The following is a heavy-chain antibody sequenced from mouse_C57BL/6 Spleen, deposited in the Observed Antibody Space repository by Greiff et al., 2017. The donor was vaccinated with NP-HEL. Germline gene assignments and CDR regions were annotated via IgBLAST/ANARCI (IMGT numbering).Heavy chain of an antibody. J-gene: IGHJ1*03. D-gene: IGHD2-12*01. Sequence: EVQLVESGGGLVKPGGSLKLSCAASGFTFSSYAMSWVRQTPEKRLEWVATISDGGSYTYYPDNVKGRFTIARDNAKHNLYLQMSHLKSEDTAMYYWASGDFSNDDWYVDVWGTGTTVTVSS. CDR2: ISDGGSYT. V-gene: IGHV5-4*01. CDR3: ASGDFSNDDWYVDV. CDR1: GFTFSSYA.